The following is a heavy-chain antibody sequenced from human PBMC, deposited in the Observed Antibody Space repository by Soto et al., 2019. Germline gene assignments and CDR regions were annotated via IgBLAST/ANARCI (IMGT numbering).Heavy chain of an antibody. Sequence: GASVKVSCKASGGTFSSYAISWVRQAPGQGLEWMGGIIPIFGTANYAQKFQGRVTITADESTSTAYMELSSLRSEDTAVYYCENSVRLDQGWFDPWGQGTLVTVSS. CDR1: GGTFSSYA. CDR3: ENSVRLDQGWFDP. CDR2: IIPIFGTA. V-gene: IGHV1-69*13. J-gene: IGHJ5*02. D-gene: IGHD1-1*01.